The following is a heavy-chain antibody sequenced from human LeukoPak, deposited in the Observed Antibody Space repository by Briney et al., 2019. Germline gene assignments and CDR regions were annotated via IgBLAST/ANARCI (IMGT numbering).Heavy chain of an antibody. J-gene: IGHJ4*02. D-gene: IGHD6-6*01. Sequence: GGSLRLSCAASGFTFSDYNMNWVRQSPEKGLEWVSSITSGTTYIYYADSVRGRFNLSRDNAKNSLYLQMNSLRAEDTAVYYCARWPYSSSYYFDYWGQGTLVTVSS. V-gene: IGHV3-21*01. CDR1: GFTFSDYN. CDR3: ARWPYSSSYYFDY. CDR2: ITSGTTYI.